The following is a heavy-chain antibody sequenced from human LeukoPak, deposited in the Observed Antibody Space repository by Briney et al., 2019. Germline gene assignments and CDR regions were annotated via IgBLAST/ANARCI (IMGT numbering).Heavy chain of an antibody. V-gene: IGHV4-31*03. Sequence: SQTLSLTCTVSGGSISSGGYYGSWIRQHPGKGLEWIGYIYYSGSTYYNPSLKSRVTISVDTSKNQFSLKLSSVTAADTAVYYCAREKAVAGTFDAFDIWGQGTMVTVSS. CDR2: IYYSGST. D-gene: IGHD6-19*01. CDR3: AREKAVAGTFDAFDI. CDR1: GGSISSGGYY. J-gene: IGHJ3*02.